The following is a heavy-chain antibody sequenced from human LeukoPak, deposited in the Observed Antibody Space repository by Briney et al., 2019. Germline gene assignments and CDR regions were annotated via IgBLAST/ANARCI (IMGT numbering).Heavy chain of an antibody. D-gene: IGHD3-10*01. CDR1: GFTFSTSA. V-gene: IGHV3-64D*09. J-gene: IGHJ5*02. Sequence: GGCLRLSCSASGFTFSTSAMHWVRQAPGKGLEYVSAISSNGGSTYFADSVKGRVTISRDNSKNTLHLQMSSLRAEDTAVYYCVGVRWFGGSEWFDPWGQGTLVTVSS. CDR3: VGVRWFGGSEWFDP. CDR2: ISSNGGST.